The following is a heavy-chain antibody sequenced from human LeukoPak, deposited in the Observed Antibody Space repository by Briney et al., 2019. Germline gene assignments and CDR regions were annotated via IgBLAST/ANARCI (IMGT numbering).Heavy chain of an antibody. Sequence: SETLSLSCTVSGGSIGTFYWHWIRQPPGKGLEWIGYIYYNGRAIYNPSLKSRVSMSVDTSNNQFSLSLNSVTDADAAIYFCARERSASPAFDIWGQGASVGVSS. V-gene: IGHV4-59*01. CDR1: GGSIGTFY. J-gene: IGHJ3*02. CDR2: IYYNGRA. CDR3: ARERSASPAFDI.